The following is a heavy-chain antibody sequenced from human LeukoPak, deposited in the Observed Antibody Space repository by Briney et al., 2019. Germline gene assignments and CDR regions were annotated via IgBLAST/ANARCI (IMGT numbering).Heavy chain of an antibody. CDR3: AKTSRGVGATKGDDAFDI. Sequence: SGGSLRLSCAASGFTFSSYSMNWVRQAPGKGLEWVSYISGSSPIMSSSRSTIYYADSVKGRFTISRDNAKNSLYLQMNSLRAEDTAVYYCAKTSRGVGATKGDDAFDIWGQGTMVTVSS. CDR2: ISGSSPIMSSSRSTI. CDR1: GFTFSSYS. D-gene: IGHD1-26*01. J-gene: IGHJ3*02. V-gene: IGHV3-48*01.